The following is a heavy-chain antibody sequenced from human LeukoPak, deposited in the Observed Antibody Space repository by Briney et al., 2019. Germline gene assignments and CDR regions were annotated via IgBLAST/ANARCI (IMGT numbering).Heavy chain of an antibody. CDR2: ISGYNGNT. Sequence: GASVKVSCKASGYTFTTYNINWVRQAPGQGLEWMGWISGYNGNTNYAQKLQGRVTMTTDTSTSTAYMELRSLKSDDTAVYYCASLKNSYDSSGYLVTYAFDIWGQGTMVTVSS. CDR1: GYTFTTYN. J-gene: IGHJ3*02. D-gene: IGHD3-22*01. CDR3: ASLKNSYDSSGYLVTYAFDI. V-gene: IGHV1-18*01.